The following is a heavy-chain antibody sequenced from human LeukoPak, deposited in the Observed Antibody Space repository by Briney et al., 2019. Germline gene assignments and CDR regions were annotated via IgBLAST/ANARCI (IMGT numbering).Heavy chain of an antibody. J-gene: IGHJ6*03. CDR1: GGSFSGYY. CDR2: INHSGST. CDR3: ARGDYYGSGSYFGYYYYMDV. Sequence: SETLSLTCAVYGGSFSGYYWSWIRQPPGKGLEWIGEINHSGSTNYNPSLKSRVTISVDTSKDQFSLKLSSVTAADTAVYYCARGDYYGSGSYFGYYYYMDVWGKGTTVTVSS. V-gene: IGHV4-34*01. D-gene: IGHD3-10*01.